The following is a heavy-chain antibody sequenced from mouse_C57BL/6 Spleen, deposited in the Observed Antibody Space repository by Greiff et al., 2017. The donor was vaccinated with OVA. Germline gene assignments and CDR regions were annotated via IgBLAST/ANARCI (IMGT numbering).Heavy chain of an antibody. J-gene: IGHJ4*01. CDR1: GYTFTSYW. CDR3: ARDDYYAMDY. V-gene: IGHV1-59*01. CDR2: IDPSDSYT. Sequence: QVQLKQPGAELVRPGTSVKLSCKASGYTFTSYWMHWVKQRPGQGLEWIGVIDPSDSYTNYNQKFKGKATLTVDTSSSTAYMQLSSLTSEDSAVYYCARDDYYAMDYWGQGTSVTVSS.